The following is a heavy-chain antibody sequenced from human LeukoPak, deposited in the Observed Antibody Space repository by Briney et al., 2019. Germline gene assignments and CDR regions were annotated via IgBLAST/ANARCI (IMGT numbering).Heavy chain of an antibody. D-gene: IGHD3-22*01. J-gene: IGHJ4*02. Sequence: GGSLRLSCAVTGFTFSSYAMSWVRQAPGKGLEWVSAISGSGGSTYYADSVKGRFTISRDNSKNTLYLQMNSLRAEDTAVYYCAKERSGYYDSSGPPGYWGQGTLVTVSS. V-gene: IGHV3-23*01. CDR3: AKERSGYYDSSGPPGY. CDR2: ISGSGGST. CDR1: GFTFSSYA.